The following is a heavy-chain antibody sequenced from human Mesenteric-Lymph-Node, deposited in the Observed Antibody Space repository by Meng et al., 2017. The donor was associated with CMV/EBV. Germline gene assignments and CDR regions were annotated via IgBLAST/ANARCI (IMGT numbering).Heavy chain of an antibody. D-gene: IGHD1-26*01. CDR2: ISPSGTTI. CDR3: ARGDSQWERPRHFDD. J-gene: IGHJ4*02. CDR1: GFSFSNYNYY. Sequence: LSLTCAASGFSFSNYNYYMNWSRQAPGKGLEWLSYISPSGTTINYADSVRGRFTIARDNARNSVYLQINSLRVEDTAVYYCARGDSQWERPRHFDDWGQGTVVTVSS. V-gene: IGHV3-11*01.